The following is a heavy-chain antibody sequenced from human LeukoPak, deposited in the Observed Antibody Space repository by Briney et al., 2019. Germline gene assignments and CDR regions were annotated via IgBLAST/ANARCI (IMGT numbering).Heavy chain of an antibody. Sequence: GGSLRPSCAASGFTFSSYWMSWVRQAPGEGLEWVANIKQDGTEKYYMDSVKGRFSISRDNAKNSPYLQMNALRAEDTAVYYCARDVRPDYWGQGTLVTVSS. V-gene: IGHV3-7*04. CDR1: GFTFSSYW. CDR2: IKQDGTEK. J-gene: IGHJ4*02. D-gene: IGHD6-6*01. CDR3: ARDVRPDY.